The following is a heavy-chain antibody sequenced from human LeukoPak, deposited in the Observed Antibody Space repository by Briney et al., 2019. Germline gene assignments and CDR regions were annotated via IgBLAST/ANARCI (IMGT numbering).Heavy chain of an antibody. Sequence: WASVKVSCKASGYTFTSYGISWVRQAPGQGPEWMGWISAYNGNTNYAQKLQGRVTMTTDTSTSTAYMELRSLRSDDTAVYYCARDLLSVYDSSGHGAFDIWGQGTMVTVSS. CDR2: ISAYNGNT. CDR3: ARDLLSVYDSSGHGAFDI. CDR1: GYTFTSYG. D-gene: IGHD3-22*01. J-gene: IGHJ3*02. V-gene: IGHV1-18*01.